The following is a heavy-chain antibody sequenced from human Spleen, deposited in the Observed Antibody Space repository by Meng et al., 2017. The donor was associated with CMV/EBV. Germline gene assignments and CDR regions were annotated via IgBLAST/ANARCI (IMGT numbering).Heavy chain of an antibody. CDR3: ARGGDRITMVRGLYYFDY. CDR2: ISAYNGNT. CDR1: GYTFTSYD. J-gene: IGHJ4*02. Sequence: ASVKVSCKASGYTFTSYDINWVRQAPGQGLEWMGWISAYNGNTNYVRKLQGRVTITADKSTSTAYMELSSLRSEDTAVYYCARGGDRITMVRGLYYFDYWGQGTLVTVSS. V-gene: IGHV1-18*01. D-gene: IGHD3-10*01.